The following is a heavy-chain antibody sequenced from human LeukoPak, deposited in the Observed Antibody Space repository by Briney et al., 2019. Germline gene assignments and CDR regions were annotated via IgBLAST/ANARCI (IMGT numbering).Heavy chain of an antibody. D-gene: IGHD1-1*01. J-gene: IGHJ4*02. V-gene: IGHV3-74*03. Sequence: GGSLRLSCAASGFSFSRYWMHWVRQAPGEGLMWVSRINSDGSSTLYEESVKGRFTISRDHARNTLSLQMSSLGVEDTALYYCARDQDGMGTTMDLWGQGTQVTVSS. CDR1: GFSFSRYW. CDR3: ARDQDGMGTTMDL. CDR2: INSDGSST.